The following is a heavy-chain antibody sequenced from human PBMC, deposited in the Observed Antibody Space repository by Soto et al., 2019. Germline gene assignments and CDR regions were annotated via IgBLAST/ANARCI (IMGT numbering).Heavy chain of an antibody. Sequence: SETLSLTCSVSSASISSRDYYWGWIRQTPGKGLEWIGNIDYNGVTYYNPSLKSRVTVSKDTSKNQFSLKVASVTAADTAIYYCGRVMIGTSRHTDPDYWGQGTQVTVSS. CDR2: IDYNGVT. CDR1: SASISSRDYY. CDR3: GRVMIGTSRHTDPDY. V-gene: IGHV4-39*01. D-gene: IGHD2-2*01. J-gene: IGHJ4*02.